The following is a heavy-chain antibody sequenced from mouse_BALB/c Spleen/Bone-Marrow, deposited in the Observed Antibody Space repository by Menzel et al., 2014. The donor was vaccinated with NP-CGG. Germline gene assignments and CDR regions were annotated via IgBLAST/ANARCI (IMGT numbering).Heavy chain of an antibody. CDR2: INPSSGYT. Sequence: VKVVESGAELARPGASVKMSCKASGYTFTSYTIQWVKQRPGQGLEWIGYINPSSGYTDYNQKFKDKTTLTADKSSNTAYMQLTSLTSEDSAVYSCAREARTGAWFTYWGQGTLVTVSA. J-gene: IGHJ3*01. CDR3: AREARTGAWFTY. CDR1: GYTFTSYT. D-gene: IGHD4-1*01. V-gene: IGHV1-4*02.